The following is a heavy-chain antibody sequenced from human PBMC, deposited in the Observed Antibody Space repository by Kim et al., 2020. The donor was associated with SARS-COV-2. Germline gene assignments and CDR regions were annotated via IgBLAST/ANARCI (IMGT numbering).Heavy chain of an antibody. J-gene: IGHJ4*01. D-gene: IGHD2-2*01. V-gene: IGHV3-30-3*01. CDR2: ISYDGSNK. CDR3: ASEDLGYCSSTSCSYFDY. Sequence: GGSLRLSCAASGFTFSSYAMHWVRQAPGKGLEWVAVISYDGSNKYYADSVKGRFTISRDNSKNTLYLQMNSLRAEDTAVYYCASEDLGYCSSTSCSYFDYWGENPVH. CDR1: GFTFSSYA.